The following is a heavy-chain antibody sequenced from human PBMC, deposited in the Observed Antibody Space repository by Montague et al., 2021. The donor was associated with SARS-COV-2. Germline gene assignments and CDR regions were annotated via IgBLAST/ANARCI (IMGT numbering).Heavy chain of an antibody. J-gene: IGHJ6*02. CDR2: IFHSGRT. Sequence: SETLFLTCTVSGGSIDSFYWSWIRRPPGKGLEWIGCIFHSGRTYYNPSLKSRVSMSVDTSKNQVSLRLSSLTAADTAVYYCARGGYYDNTGYYSDYYYNMDVWGQGTTVTVSS. CDR1: GGSIDSFY. D-gene: IGHD3-22*01. CDR3: ARGGYYDNTGYYSDYYYNMDV. V-gene: IGHV4-59*01.